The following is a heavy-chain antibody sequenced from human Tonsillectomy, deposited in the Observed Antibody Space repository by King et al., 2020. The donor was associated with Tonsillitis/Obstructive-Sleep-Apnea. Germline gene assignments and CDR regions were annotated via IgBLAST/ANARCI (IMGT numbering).Heavy chain of an antibody. D-gene: IGHD2-15*01. Sequence: VQLQQWGAGLLKPSETLSLTCAVYGGSFSGYYWSWIRQPPGKGLEWIGEINHSGSTNYNPSLKSRVTISVDTSKNQFSLKLCSVTAADTAVYYCARGRGGTIPYWGQGTLVTVSS. CDR2: INHSGST. V-gene: IGHV4-34*01. J-gene: IGHJ4*02. CDR1: GGSFSGYY. CDR3: ARGRGGTIPY.